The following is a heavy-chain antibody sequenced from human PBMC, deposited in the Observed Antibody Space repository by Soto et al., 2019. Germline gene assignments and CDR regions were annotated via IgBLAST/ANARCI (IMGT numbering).Heavy chain of an antibody. CDR3: AIQHPLDSSAWYN. CDR1: GYSFTNYW. J-gene: IGHJ4*02. Sequence: RGESLKISCKASGYSFTNYWIGWVRQMPGKGLEWMGTIYPGDSDTRYSPSFQGQVTFSVDKSINTAYLHWTSLKASDTAIYYCAIQHPLDSSAWYNWGQGTLVTVSS. D-gene: IGHD6-19*01. V-gene: IGHV5-51*01. CDR2: IYPGDSDT.